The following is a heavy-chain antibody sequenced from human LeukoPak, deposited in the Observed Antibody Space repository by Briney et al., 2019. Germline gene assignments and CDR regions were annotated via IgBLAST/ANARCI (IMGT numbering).Heavy chain of an antibody. CDR3: ARGGILYYMDV. CDR1: GGTFSSYA. CDR2: FDPEDGET. Sequence: ASVKVSCKASGGTFSSYAISWVRQAPGQGLEWMGGFDPEDGETIYAQKFQGRVTMTEDTSTDTAYMELSSLRSDHTAVYYCARGGILYYMDVWGKGTTDTVSS. J-gene: IGHJ6*03. D-gene: IGHD2-15*01. V-gene: IGHV1-24*01.